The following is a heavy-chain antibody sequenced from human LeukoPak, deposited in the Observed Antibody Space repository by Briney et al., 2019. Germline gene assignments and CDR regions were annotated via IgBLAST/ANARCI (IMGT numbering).Heavy chain of an antibody. CDR1: GFTFSSYA. Sequence: PGGSLRLSCAASGFTFSSYAMHWVRQAPGKGLEWVGVISYDGGNKYYADSVKGRFTISRDNSKNMLYLQMNSLRTEDTALYYCAREAGLSTRRRLDYWGQGTLVTVSS. CDR3: AREAGLSTRRRLDY. CDR2: ISYDGGNK. J-gene: IGHJ4*02. V-gene: IGHV3-30-3*01. D-gene: IGHD4/OR15-4a*01.